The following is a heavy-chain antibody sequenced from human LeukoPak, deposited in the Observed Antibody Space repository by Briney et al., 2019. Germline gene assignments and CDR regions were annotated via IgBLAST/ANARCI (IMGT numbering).Heavy chain of an antibody. V-gene: IGHV3-49*04. Sequence: GGSLRLSCTASGFTFGDYAMSWVRQAPGKGLEWVGFIRSKAYGGTTEYAASVKGRFTISRDDSKSIAYLQMNSLKTEDTAVYYCTKSPGLVNWYFDLWGRGTLVTVSS. CDR3: TKSPGLVNWYFDL. J-gene: IGHJ2*01. CDR1: GFTFGDYA. CDR2: IRSKAYGGTT.